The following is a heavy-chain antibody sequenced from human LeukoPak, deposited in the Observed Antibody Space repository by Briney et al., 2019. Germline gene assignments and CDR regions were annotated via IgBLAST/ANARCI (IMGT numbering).Heavy chain of an antibody. CDR2: IYTGGST. J-gene: IGHJ3*02. V-gene: IGHV4-4*07. D-gene: IGHD2-2*01. CDR1: GGSISSYY. CDR3: AREDIVVVPAAVGAFDI. Sequence: PSETLSLTCTVSGGSISSYYWSWIRQPAGKGLEWIGRIYTGGSTNYNPSLKSRVPMSVDTSKNQFSLKLSSGTPADTAVYYCAREDIVVVPAAVGAFDIWGQGTMVTVSS.